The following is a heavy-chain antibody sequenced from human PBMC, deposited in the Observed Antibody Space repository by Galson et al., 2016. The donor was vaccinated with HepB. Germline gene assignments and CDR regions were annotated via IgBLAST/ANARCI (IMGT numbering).Heavy chain of an antibody. J-gene: IGHJ6*02. CDR2: IYYTGDT. V-gene: IGHV4-31*03. Sequence: LSLTCTVSGGSISSGGVYWTWIRQHPGKGLEWIGYIYYTGDTHYNPSLQSRLSISVDTSKNQFSLRLSSLTAADTAVCYCATSGHTYYYYGMAVWGPGTTVTVSS. CDR3: ATSGHTYYYYGMAV. CDR1: GGSISSGGVY. D-gene: IGHD3-10*01.